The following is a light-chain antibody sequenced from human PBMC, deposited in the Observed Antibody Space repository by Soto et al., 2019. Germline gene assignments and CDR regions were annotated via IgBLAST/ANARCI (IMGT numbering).Light chain of an antibody. CDR3: QQYGSSFPPWT. CDR2: GAS. J-gene: IGKJ1*01. CDR1: QTVTGSY. Sequence: ETVLTQSPGTLSLSPGERATLSCRASQTVTGSYLAWYQQRPGQAPRILIYGASSRATGIPDRFSGSGSGTDFTLTISRLEPEDFAVYYCQQYGSSFPPWTFGQGTKVEIK. V-gene: IGKV3-20*01.